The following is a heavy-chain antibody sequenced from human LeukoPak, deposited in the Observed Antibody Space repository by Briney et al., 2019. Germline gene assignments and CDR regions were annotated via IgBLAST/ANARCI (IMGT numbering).Heavy chain of an antibody. J-gene: IGHJ4*02. CDR1: GFTFSSYA. CDR3: AKDLSVVRGTAMVRIPPAKVDY. V-gene: IGHV3-30-3*01. Sequence: GGSLRLSCAASGFTFSSYAMHWFRQAPGKGLEWVAVISYDRSNKYYADSVKGRFTISRDNSKNTLYLQMNSLRAEDTAVYYCAKDLSVVRGTAMVRIPPAKVDYWGQGTLVTVSS. D-gene: IGHD5-18*01. CDR2: ISYDRSNK.